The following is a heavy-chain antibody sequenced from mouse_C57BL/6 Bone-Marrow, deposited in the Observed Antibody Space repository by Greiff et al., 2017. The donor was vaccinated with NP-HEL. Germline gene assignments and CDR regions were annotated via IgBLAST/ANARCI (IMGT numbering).Heavy chain of an antibody. V-gene: IGHV1-53*01. CDR1: GYTFTSYW. CDR3: ARNARWLLPPWYFDG. J-gene: IGHJ1*03. CDR2: INPSNGGT. D-gene: IGHD2-3*01. Sequence: VQLQQPGTELVKPGASVKLSCKASGYTFTSYWMHWVKQRPGQGLEWIGNINPSNGGTNYNEKFKSKATLTVDKSSSTAYMQLSSLTSEDSAVYYWARNARWLLPPWYFDGWGTGTTVTVSS.